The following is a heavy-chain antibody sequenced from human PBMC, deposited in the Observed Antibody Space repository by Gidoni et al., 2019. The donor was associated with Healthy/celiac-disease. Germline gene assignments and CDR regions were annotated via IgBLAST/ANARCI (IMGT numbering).Heavy chain of an antibody. CDR3: ARGLHCSGGSCRDY. Sequence: EVQLVESGGGLVQPGGSLRLSCAAAGFTFSRYWMHCVRQAPGKGLVWVSRINSGGSSTSYADSVNGRFTISRDNAKNTLYLQMNSLRAEDTAVYYCARGLHCSGGSCRDYWGQGTLVTVSS. J-gene: IGHJ4*02. D-gene: IGHD2-15*01. CDR1: GFTFSRYW. CDR2: INSGGSST. V-gene: IGHV3-74*01.